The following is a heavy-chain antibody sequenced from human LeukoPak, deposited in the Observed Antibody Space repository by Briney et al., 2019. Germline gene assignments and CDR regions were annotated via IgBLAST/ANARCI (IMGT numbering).Heavy chain of an antibody. CDR2: ISSSGSTI. V-gene: IGHV3-11*01. Sequence: PGGSLRLSCAASGFTFSDYYMSWIRQAPGKGLEWVSYISSSGSTIYYADSVKGRFTISRDNAKNSLYLQMNSLRAEDTAVYYCARLTYYYDSSGFFWFDPWGQGTLVTVSS. CDR1: GFTFSDYY. CDR3: ARLTYYYDSSGFFWFDP. D-gene: IGHD3-22*01. J-gene: IGHJ5*02.